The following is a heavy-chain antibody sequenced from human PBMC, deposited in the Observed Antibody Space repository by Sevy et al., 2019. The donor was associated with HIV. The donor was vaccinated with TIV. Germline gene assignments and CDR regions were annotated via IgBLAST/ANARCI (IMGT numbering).Heavy chain of an antibody. CDR2: ISSSGSSI. D-gene: IGHD1-1*01. V-gene: IGHV3-48*03. CDR1: GFTFSSYD. J-gene: IGHJ4*02. CDR3: AREDSKNWRYFDY. Sequence: GESLKISCTASGFTFSSYDMNWVRQAPGKGLEWVSKISSSGSSIYYADSVKGRFTISRDNAKNSLYLQMNSLRAEDTAVYYCAREDSKNWRYFDYWGQGTLVTVSS.